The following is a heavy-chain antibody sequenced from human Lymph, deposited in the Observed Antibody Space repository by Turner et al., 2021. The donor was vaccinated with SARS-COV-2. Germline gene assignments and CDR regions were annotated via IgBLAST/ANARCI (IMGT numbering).Heavy chain of an antibody. V-gene: IGHV4-34*01. Sequence: QVQLQQWGAGLLKPSETLSLTCAVDGGSFSDYYWSWIRQPPGKGLEWMGENNHSGSTNYNPSLKSRVTISVDTSKNQFSLKLNSVTAADTAVYYCARVVIAVAGTYSIQVYYYYGMDVWGQGTTVTVSS. CDR2: NNHSGST. J-gene: IGHJ6*02. CDR3: ARVVIAVAGTYSIQVYYYYGMDV. D-gene: IGHD6-19*01. CDR1: GGSFSDYY.